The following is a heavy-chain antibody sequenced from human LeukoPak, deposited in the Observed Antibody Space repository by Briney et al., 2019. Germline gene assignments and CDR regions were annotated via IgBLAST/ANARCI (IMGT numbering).Heavy chain of an antibody. Sequence: PGGSLRLSCAASGFTFSSNSMNWVRQAPGKGLEWVSYISSTGGTIYYADSMKGRFTISRDNAKNSLYLQMNSLRAEDTAVYYCARDLSGYDFWSGYYSIWGQGTMVTVSS. V-gene: IGHV3-48*04. CDR3: ARDLSGYDFWSGYYSI. CDR1: GFTFSSNS. D-gene: IGHD3-3*01. J-gene: IGHJ3*02. CDR2: ISSTGGTI.